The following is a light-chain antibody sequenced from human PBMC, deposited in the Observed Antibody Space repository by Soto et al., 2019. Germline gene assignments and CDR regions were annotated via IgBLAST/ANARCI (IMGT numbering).Light chain of an antibody. CDR3: QQSYSTPG. CDR1: QSISSY. J-gene: IGKJ2*03. CDR2: AAS. V-gene: IGKV1-39*01. Sequence: DIQMTQSPSSLSASVGDRVTITCRASQSISSYLNWYQQKPGKAPKLLIYAASSLQSGVPSRFSGSGSGTDFTLTISSLQPEDFATYYCQQSYSTPGFGKGTKLES.